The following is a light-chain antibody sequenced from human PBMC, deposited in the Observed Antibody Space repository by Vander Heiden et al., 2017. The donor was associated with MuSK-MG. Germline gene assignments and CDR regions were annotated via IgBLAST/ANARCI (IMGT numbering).Light chain of an antibody. J-gene: IGLJ2*01. Sequence: QSALTQPPSASGSPGQSVTISCTGTSSDVGGYNYVSWYQQHPGDAPKLMIYEVSQRPSGVPDRFSGSKSGNTASLTVTGLQAEDEADYYCSSDAGSNNFVVFGGGTKLTVV. V-gene: IGLV2-8*01. CDR3: SSDAGSNNFVV. CDR1: SSDVGGYNY. CDR2: EVS.